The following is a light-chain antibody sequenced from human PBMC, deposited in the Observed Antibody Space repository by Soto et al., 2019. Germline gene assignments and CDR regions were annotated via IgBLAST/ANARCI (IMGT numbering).Light chain of an antibody. Sequence: QSVLTQPASVSGSPGQSITISCTGTSSDVGGYNYVSWYQQHPGKAPKLMFYDVSNRPSGVSNRFSGSKSGNTASLTISGLQAEDEADYYCCSYTTSSTVLFGGGTKLTVL. CDR2: DVS. CDR1: SSDVGGYNY. V-gene: IGLV2-14*03. J-gene: IGLJ2*01. CDR3: CSYTTSSTVL.